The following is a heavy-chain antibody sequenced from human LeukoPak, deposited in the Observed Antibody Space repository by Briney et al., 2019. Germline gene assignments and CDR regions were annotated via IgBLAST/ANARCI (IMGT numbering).Heavy chain of an antibody. Sequence: ASVKVSCKASGYTFSTYDINWLRQASGQGLEWMGWMNPNSDNTGYVEKFQDRVTFTMNTSISTAHMELGSLRSEDTAVYYCARDGVAARPYPQHYYYYYYMDVWGQGTTVTVSS. D-gene: IGHD6-6*01. CDR3: ARDGVAARPYPQHYYYYYYMDV. CDR1: GYTFSTYD. J-gene: IGHJ6*03. V-gene: IGHV1-8*03. CDR2: MNPNSDNT.